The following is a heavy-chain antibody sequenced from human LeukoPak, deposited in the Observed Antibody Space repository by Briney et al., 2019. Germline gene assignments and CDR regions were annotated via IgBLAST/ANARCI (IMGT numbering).Heavy chain of an antibody. D-gene: IGHD3-22*01. Sequence: GGSLRLSCAASGFVFSTHGMNWVRQAPGKGLEWVSVIYSGGSTYYADSVKGRFTISRDNSKNTLYLQMNSLRAEDTTVYYCARDPAEEYYDSSGYRGSRGGQGTLVTVSS. V-gene: IGHV3-66*01. J-gene: IGHJ4*02. CDR2: IYSGGST. CDR3: ARDPAEEYYDSSGYRGSR. CDR1: GFVFSTHG.